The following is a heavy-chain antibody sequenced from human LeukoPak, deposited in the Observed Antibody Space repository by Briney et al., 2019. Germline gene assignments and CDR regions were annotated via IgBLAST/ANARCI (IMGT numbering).Heavy chain of an antibody. V-gene: IGHV4-34*01. J-gene: IGHJ5*02. D-gene: IGHD6-19*01. CDR3: ARGTGYSSGWYGTNWFDP. CDR1: GGSFSGYY. Sequence: SETLSLTCAVYGGSFSGYYWSWIRQPPGKGLEWIGEINHSGSTNYNPSLKSRVTISVDTSKNQFSLKLSSVTAADTAVYYCARGTGYSSGWYGTNWFDPWGQGTLVTVSS. CDR2: INHSGST.